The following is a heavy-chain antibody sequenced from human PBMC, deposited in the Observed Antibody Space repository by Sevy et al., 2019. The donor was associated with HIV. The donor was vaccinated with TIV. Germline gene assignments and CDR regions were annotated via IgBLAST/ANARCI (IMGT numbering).Heavy chain of an antibody. Sequence: GGSLRLSCAASGFTFSSYGMHWVRQAPGKGLEWVAVIWYDGSNKYYADSVKGRFTISRDNSKNTLYLQMNSLRAEDTAVYYCARGGDIVVVVAATSHYYGMDVWGHGTTVTVSS. CDR1: GFTFSSYG. CDR3: ARGGDIVVVVAATSHYYGMDV. D-gene: IGHD2-15*01. CDR2: IWYDGSNK. J-gene: IGHJ6*02. V-gene: IGHV3-33*01.